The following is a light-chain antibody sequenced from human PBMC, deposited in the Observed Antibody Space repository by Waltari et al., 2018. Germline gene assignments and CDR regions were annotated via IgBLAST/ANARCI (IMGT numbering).Light chain of an antibody. CDR1: SSDVGGYNY. CDR2: DVS. Sequence: QSALTQPASVSGSPGQSITISCTGTSSDVGGYNYVSWYKQHPGKAPKLMSYDVSNRPSGVSNRFSGAKSGNTASLTISGLQSEDEADYYCSSYTSSSKNVFGTGTKVTVL. CDR3: SSYTSSSKNV. V-gene: IGLV2-14*01. J-gene: IGLJ1*01.